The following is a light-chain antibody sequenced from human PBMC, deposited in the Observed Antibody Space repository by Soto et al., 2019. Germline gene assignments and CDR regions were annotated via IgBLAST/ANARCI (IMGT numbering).Light chain of an antibody. J-gene: IGKJ1*01. V-gene: IGKV1-6*01. CDR2: GAS. CDR1: QGIRSY. Sequence: GDRATITCRASQGIRSYLAWYQQRPGKAPELLIYGASTLRPGGASRFSGSGSGTDFTLTISSLQPEDFATYYCLQDYNYPRTFGQGTKVDIK. CDR3: LQDYNYPRT.